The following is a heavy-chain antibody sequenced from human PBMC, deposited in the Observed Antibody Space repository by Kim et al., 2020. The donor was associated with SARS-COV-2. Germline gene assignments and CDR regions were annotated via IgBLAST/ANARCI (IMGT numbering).Heavy chain of an antibody. CDR2: SKSKTDGGTT. CDR3: TTGSIAIFGVVIQREYGMDV. CDR1: GITFNDAW. V-gene: IGHV3-15*01. Sequence: GGSLRLSCAASGITFNDAWMSWVRQAPGKGLEWVGRSKSKTDGGTTDYAAPVKGRFTISRDDSKNTLYLQMNSLKTEDTAVYYCTTGSIAIFGVVIQREYGMDVWGQGTTVTVSS. J-gene: IGHJ6*02. D-gene: IGHD3-3*01.